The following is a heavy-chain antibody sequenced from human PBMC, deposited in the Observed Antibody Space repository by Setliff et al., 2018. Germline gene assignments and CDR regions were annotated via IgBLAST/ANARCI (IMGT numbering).Heavy chain of an antibody. CDR2: INYSGIT. V-gene: IGHV4-39*01. CDR1: GDSISSSSYY. CDR3: ARQAGRLGSPFDY. Sequence: SETLSLTCSVSGDSISSSSYYWGWIRQPPGKGLEWIGSINYSGITYYSPSLKSRVTISPGTSKNQFSLKLTSVTAADTAVYYCARQAGRLGSPFDYWGQGALVTVSS. D-gene: IGHD7-27*01. J-gene: IGHJ4*02.